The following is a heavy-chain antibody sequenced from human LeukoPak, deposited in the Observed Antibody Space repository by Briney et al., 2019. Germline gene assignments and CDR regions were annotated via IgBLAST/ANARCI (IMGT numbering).Heavy chain of an antibody. V-gene: IGHV1-24*01. J-gene: IGHJ4*02. D-gene: IGHD4-17*01. CDR1: GHTVTVFS. CDR3: ATGQTTPVLVDTLHF. CDR2: FDPDDAET. Sequence: ASVKVSCKVSGHTVTVFSIHWVRQAPGKGLEWMGGFDPDDAETVFARKFQGRVTMTEDTSTNTAYMELTSLRSEDTAVYYCATGQTTPVLVDTLHFWGQGTLVTVSS.